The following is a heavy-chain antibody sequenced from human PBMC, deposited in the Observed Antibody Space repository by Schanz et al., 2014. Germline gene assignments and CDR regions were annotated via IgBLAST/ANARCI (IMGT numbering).Heavy chain of an antibody. J-gene: IGHJ4*01. D-gene: IGHD3-10*02. CDR1: GFTFSSHW. V-gene: IGHV3-74*01. CDR2: INSVGSNT. CDR3: AKNQYDDVDLSSFYFDF. Sequence: EVQLVQSGGGLVQPGGSLRLSCAASGFTFSSHWMHWVRQDQGKGLVWVARINSVGSNTDYADSVTGRFTISRDNAKNTLYLQMNSLRPEDTAIYCCAKNQYDDVDLSSFYFDFWGQGTLVTVSS.